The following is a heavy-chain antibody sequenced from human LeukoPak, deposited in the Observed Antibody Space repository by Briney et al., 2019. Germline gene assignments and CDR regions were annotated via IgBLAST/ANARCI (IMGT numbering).Heavy chain of an antibody. Sequence: SVNVSCKASGGTFSSYAISWVRQAPGQGLEWMGRIIPILGIANYAQKFQGRVTITADKSTSTAYMELSSLRSEDTAVYYCARDRGTIGYCSGGSCYGYYYGMDVWGQGTTVTVSS. CDR1: GGTFSSYA. CDR3: ARDRGTIGYCSGGSCYGYYYGMDV. CDR2: IIPILGIA. J-gene: IGHJ6*02. V-gene: IGHV1-69*04. D-gene: IGHD2-15*01.